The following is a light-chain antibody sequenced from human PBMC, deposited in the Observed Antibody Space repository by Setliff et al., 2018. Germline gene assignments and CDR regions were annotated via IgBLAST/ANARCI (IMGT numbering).Light chain of an antibody. V-gene: IGLV1-44*01. J-gene: IGLJ2*01. CDR2: RNN. Sequence: QSVLTQPPSASGTPGQRVTISCSGSSSNIGSNTVNWYQQLPGTAPKLLIYRNNQRPSGVPDRFSGSKSGTSASLAISGLQSEDEADYSCAAWDDSLNGVIFGGGTKGTVL. CDR1: SSNIGSNT. CDR3: AAWDDSLNGVI.